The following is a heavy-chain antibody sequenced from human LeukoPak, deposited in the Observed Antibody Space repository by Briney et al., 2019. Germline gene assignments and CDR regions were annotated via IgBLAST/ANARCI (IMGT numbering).Heavy chain of an antibody. CDR2: ISSSSSYI. CDR1: GFTFSSYS. CDR3: ARPNYYDSSGYYQYYFDY. J-gene: IGHJ4*02. Sequence: GGSLRLSCAASGFTFSSYSMNWVRQAPGKGLEWVSCISSSSSYIYYADSVKGRFTISRDNAKNSLYLQMNSLRAEDTAVYYCARPNYYDSSGYYQYYFDYWGQGTLVTVSS. D-gene: IGHD3-22*01. V-gene: IGHV3-21*01.